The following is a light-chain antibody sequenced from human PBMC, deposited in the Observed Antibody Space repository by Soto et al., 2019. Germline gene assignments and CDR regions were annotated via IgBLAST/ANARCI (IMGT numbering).Light chain of an antibody. J-gene: IGKJ5*01. CDR3: QQYDNHPIT. CDR2: DAS. V-gene: IGKV1-33*01. CDR1: QSISSW. Sequence: DIQMTQSPSTLSASVGDRVTITCRASQSISSWLAWYQQKPGKAPKLLIYDASNLETGVPSRFSGSGSGTDFTFTISSLQPEDIATYYCQQYDNHPITFGQGTRMEIK.